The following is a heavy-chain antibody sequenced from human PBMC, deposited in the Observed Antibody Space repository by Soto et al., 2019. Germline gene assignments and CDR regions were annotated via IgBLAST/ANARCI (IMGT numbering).Heavy chain of an antibody. CDR1: GFTFSSNG. CDR2: IWYDGSNK. D-gene: IGHD6-13*01. CDR3: ARESTPGIAVAGTTPDAQHDV. V-gene: IGHV3-33*01. J-gene: IGHJ3*01. Sequence: QVQLVEAGGDVVQPGRSLRLSCAASGFTFSSNGMHWVRQAPGKGLEWVAVIWYDGSNKYYADSVKGRFTIPRDNTKNKLYLPMNRLRAKATDVYYSARESTPGIAVAGTTPDAQHDVWRQRTMVTVSS.